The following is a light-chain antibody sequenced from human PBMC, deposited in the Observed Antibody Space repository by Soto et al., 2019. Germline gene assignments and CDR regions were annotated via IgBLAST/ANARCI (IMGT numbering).Light chain of an antibody. V-gene: IGKV3-20*01. Sequence: EIVLTQSPGTLSLSPGERATLSCRASQSVNDNHLAWYQQKPGQAPRLLIYTTSNRATGIPDRFSGSGSGTDFILPISRLEPEDVAVYYCQQYGSSLSITFGQGTRLEIK. J-gene: IGKJ5*01. CDR3: QQYGSSLSIT. CDR2: TTS. CDR1: QSVNDNH.